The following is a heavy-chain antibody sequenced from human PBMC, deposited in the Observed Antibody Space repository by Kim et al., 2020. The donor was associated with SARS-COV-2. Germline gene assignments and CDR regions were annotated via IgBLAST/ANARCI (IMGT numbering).Heavy chain of an antibody. J-gene: IGHJ5*02. V-gene: IGHV5-51*01. D-gene: IGHD3-10*01. CDR2: IYPGDSDT. CDR3: ARLVVRGVITNWFDP. CDR1: GYSFTSYW. Sequence: GESLKISCKGSGYSFTSYWIGWVRQMPGKGLEWMGIIYPGDSDTRYSPSFQGQVTISADKSISTAYLQWSSLKASDTAMYYCARLVVRGVITNWFDPWGQGTLVTVSS.